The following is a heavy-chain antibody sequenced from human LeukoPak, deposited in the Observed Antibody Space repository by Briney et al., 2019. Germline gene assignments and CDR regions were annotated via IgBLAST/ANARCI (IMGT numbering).Heavy chain of an antibody. J-gene: IGHJ5*02. D-gene: IGHD1-26*01. CDR3: ARLKPGSYYLNWFDP. Sequence: SETLSLTCTVPGGSISDSSYYWCWIRQPQGKGLEGIGSISYSGPTYYNPSLKSRVTISVDTSKNQFSLKVSSVTAADTAVYYCARLKPGSYYLNWFDPWGQGTLVTVSS. V-gene: IGHV4-39*01. CDR1: GGSISDSSYY. CDR2: ISYSGPT.